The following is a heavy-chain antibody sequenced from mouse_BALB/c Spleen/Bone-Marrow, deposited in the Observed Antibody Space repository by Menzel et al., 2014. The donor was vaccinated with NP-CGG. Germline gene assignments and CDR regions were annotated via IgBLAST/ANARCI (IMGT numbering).Heavy chain of an antibody. CDR3: ARGPHYYGSRDYAMDY. Sequence: VQLQQSGPELVKPGASMKISCKASGYSFTGYTMNWVKQGHGKNLEWIGLINPYNGGTSYNQKFKGKATLTVDKSSSTAYMELLSLTSEDSAVYYCARGPHYYGSRDYAMDYWGQGTSVTVSS. V-gene: IGHV1-26*01. J-gene: IGHJ4*01. CDR2: INPYNGGT. CDR1: GYSFTGYT. D-gene: IGHD1-1*01.